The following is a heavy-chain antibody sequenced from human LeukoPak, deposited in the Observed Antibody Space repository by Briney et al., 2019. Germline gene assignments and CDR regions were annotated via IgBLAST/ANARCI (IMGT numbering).Heavy chain of an antibody. CDR3: ARGGRSYYDFWSGYYSLGEYYYYGMDV. D-gene: IGHD3-3*01. CDR1: GYTFTGYY. V-gene: IGHV1-2*04. CDR2: INPNSGGT. Sequence: ASVTVSCTASGYTFTGYYMHWVRQAPGQGLEWMGWINPNSGGTNYAQKFQGWVTMTRDTSISTAYMELSRLRSDDTAVYYCARGGRSYYDFWSGYYSLGEYYYYGMDVWGQGTTVTV. J-gene: IGHJ6*02.